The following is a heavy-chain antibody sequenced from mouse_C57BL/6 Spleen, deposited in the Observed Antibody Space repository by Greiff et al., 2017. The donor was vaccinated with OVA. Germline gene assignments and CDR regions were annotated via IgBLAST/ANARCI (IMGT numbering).Heavy chain of an antibody. CDR2: FYPGSGSI. V-gene: IGHV1-62-2*01. J-gene: IGHJ2*01. Sequence: QVHVKQSGAELVKPGASVKLSCKASGYTFTEYTIHWVKQRPGQGLEWIGWFYPGSGSIKYNEKFKDKATLTADKSSSTVYMELSRLTSEDSAVYFCARHEEGTGRGYYFDYWGQGTTLSVSS. CDR3: ARHEEGTGRGYYFDY. D-gene: IGHD4-1*01. CDR1: GYTFTEYT.